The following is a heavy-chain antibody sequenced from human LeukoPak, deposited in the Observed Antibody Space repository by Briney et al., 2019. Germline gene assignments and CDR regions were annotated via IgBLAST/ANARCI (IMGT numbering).Heavy chain of an antibody. D-gene: IGHD3-3*01. CDR3: ARLWGPSYDFWSGYYTGLDY. V-gene: IGHV4-30-4*08. J-gene: IGHJ4*02. Sequence: SETLSLTCTVSGGSISSGDYYWGWIRQPRGKGREWLGYIYYSGSTYYNPSLKSRITISVDTSKNQFSLKLSSVTAADTAVYYCARLWGPSYDFWSGYYTGLDYWGQGTLVTVSS. CDR2: IYYSGST. CDR1: GGSISSGDYY.